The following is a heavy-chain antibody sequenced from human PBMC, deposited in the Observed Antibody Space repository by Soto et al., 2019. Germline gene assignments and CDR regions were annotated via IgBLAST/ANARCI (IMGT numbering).Heavy chain of an antibody. CDR3: AKMEGMDPWAYSFDY. V-gene: IGHV3-23*01. CDR1: GFTFSDFA. Sequence: EVQVLESGGGLVQPGGSLRRSCAATGFTFSDFAMSWFRQAPGKGLEWVSRIYGGGNGPHYADSVKGRVTISRDNSKNTLYLQMNSLRAEDTAVYYCAKMEGMDPWAYSFDYWGQGTLVTVSS. D-gene: IGHD2-2*03. J-gene: IGHJ4*02. CDR2: IYGGGNGP.